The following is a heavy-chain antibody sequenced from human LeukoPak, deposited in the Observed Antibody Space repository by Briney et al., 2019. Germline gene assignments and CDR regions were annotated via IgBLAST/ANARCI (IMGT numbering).Heavy chain of an antibody. Sequence: SLRLSCAASGFTFDDYAMHWVRQARGEVLEWVSGMSWNSGSIGYADSVKGRFTISRDNAKNSLYLQMNSLRAEDTALYYCEKDMFLMLGSEPKLDYWGQATLLTVSS. CDR1: GFTFDDYA. CDR2: MSWNSGSI. J-gene: IGHJ4*02. CDR3: EKDMFLMLGSEPKLDY. V-gene: IGHV3-9*01. D-gene: IGHD3-10*02.